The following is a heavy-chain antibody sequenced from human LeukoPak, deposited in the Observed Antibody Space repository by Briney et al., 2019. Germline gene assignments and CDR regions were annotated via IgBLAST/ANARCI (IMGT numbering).Heavy chain of an antibody. V-gene: IGHV3-49*04. CDR2: IRSKAYGGTT. J-gene: IGHJ4*02. Sequence: GGSLRLSCTAAGFTFGDNAMSWVRQAAGKGREWVSFIRSKAYGGTTEYAASVKGRFTISRDDSKSIAYLQMNSLKTEDTGVYYCTRLSGSSLDYWGQGTLVTVSS. CDR3: TRLSGSSLDY. D-gene: IGHD6-13*01. CDR1: GFTFGDNA.